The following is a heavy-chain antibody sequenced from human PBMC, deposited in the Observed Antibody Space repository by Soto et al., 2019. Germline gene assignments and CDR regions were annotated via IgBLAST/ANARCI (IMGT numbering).Heavy chain of an antibody. D-gene: IGHD3-3*01. CDR2: IIPIFGTA. V-gene: IGHV1-69*13. CDR1: GGTFSSYA. CDR3: ARYDFWSGNGPYYFDY. J-gene: IGHJ4*02. Sequence: GASVKVSCKASGGTFSSYAISWVRQAPGQGLEWMGGIIPIFGTANYAQKFQGRVTITADESTSTAYMELSSLRSEGTAVYYCARYDFWSGNGPYYFDYWGQGTLVTVSS.